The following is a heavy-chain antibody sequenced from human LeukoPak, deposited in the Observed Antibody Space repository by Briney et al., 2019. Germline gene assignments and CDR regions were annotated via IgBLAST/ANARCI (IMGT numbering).Heavy chain of an antibody. J-gene: IGHJ4*02. CDR3: ARDGAWLGQSEFDY. CDR2: INHSGST. Sequence: SETLSLTCAVYGGSFRGYYWSWIRQPPGKGLEWIGEINHSGSTNYNPSLKSRVTISVDTSKNQFSLKLSSVTAADTAVYYCARDGAWLGQSEFDYWGQGTLVTVSS. V-gene: IGHV4-34*01. D-gene: IGHD6-19*01. CDR1: GGSFRGYY.